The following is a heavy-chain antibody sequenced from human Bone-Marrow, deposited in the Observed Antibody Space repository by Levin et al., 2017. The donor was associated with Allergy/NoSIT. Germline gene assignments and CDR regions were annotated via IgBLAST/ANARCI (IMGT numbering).Heavy chain of an antibody. Sequence: GESLKISCKASGYSFTTYYIHWVRQAPGQGLEWLGVINPRDDITIYTQKFQGRVSVTRDTATSTVSMQLSGLRSDDTAVYYCARDHFSSGLMGKTYYYYYGMDVWGQGTTVTVSS. J-gene: IGHJ6*02. CDR3: ARDHFSSGLMGKTYYYYYGMDV. CDR1: GYSFTTYY. V-gene: IGHV1-46*01. D-gene: IGHD6-19*01. CDR2: INPRDDIT.